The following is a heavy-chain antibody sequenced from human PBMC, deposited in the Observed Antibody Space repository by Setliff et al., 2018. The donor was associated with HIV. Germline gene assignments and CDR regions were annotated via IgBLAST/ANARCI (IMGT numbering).Heavy chain of an antibody. J-gene: IGHJ4*02. D-gene: IGHD4-17*01. V-gene: IGHV3-7*01. CDR1: GFTFSSYW. CDR3: ARGSGAYFFHYFDH. Sequence: GGSLRLSCAASGFTFSSYWMSWVRQAPGKGLEYVAIIKEDCSEKYYVDSVEGRFTISRDNSKNTLYLQMNSLKVEDTAVYYCARGSGAYFFHYFDHWGQGTLVTVSS. CDR2: IKEDCSEK.